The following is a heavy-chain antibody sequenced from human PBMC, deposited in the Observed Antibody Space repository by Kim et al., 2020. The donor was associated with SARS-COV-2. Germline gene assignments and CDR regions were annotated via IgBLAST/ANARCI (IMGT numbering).Heavy chain of an antibody. CDR1: GFSFGDYG. Sequence: GGSLRHSCAASGFSFGDYGMHWVRQAPGKGLEWVSGLSENSGSIGYADSVKGRFTISRDNAKNSLYLQMNSLRPEDTALYFCAKQSSGWQYFDSWGQGTLVTVSS. D-gene: IGHD6-25*01. J-gene: IGHJ4*02. CDR3: AKQSSGWQYFDS. V-gene: IGHV3-9*01. CDR2: LSENSGSI.